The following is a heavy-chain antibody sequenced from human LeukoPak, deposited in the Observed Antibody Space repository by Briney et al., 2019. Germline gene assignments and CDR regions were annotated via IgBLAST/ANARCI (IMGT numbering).Heavy chain of an antibody. D-gene: IGHD6-19*01. V-gene: IGHV4-59*01. CDR2: IYYSGST. CDR3: ASGRQWLVPYYFDY. CDR1: GGSISSYY. Sequence: SETLSLTCTVSGGSISSYYWSWIRQPPGKGLEWIGYIYYSGSTNYNPSLKSRVTISVDTSKNQFSLKLSSVTAADTAAYYCASGRQWLVPYYFDYWGQGTLVTV. J-gene: IGHJ4*02.